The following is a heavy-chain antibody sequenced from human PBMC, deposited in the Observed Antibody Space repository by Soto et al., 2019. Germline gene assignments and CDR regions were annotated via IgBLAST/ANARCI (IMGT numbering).Heavy chain of an antibody. CDR2: INHSGST. V-gene: IGHV4-34*01. Sequence: SETLSLTCAVYGGSCIGYYWSWIRQPPGKGLEWIGEINHSGSTNYNPSLKSRVTISVDTSKNQFSLKLSSVTAADTAVYYCARPWTTRPHNWFDPWGQGTLVTVSS. CDR3: ARPWTTRPHNWFDP. CDR1: GGSCIGYY. J-gene: IGHJ5*02. D-gene: IGHD4-17*01.